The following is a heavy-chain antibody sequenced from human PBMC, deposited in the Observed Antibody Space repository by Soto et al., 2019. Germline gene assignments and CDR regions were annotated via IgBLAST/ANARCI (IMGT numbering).Heavy chain of an antibody. CDR1: GGSVSSYY. Sequence: PSETLSLTCTVSGGSVSSYYWTWIRQPPGKGLEWIGYIYNSGSTNYNPSLKSRVTISVDTSKNQFSLKLTSVTAADTAVYYCARDKRDLRFLEWSYYYDYWGQGSLVTVSS. CDR3: ARDKRDLRFLEWSYYYDY. D-gene: IGHD3-3*01. J-gene: IGHJ4*02. CDR2: IYNSGST. V-gene: IGHV4-59*02.